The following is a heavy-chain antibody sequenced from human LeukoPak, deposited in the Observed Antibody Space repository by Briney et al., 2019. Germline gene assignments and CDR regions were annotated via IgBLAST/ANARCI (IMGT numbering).Heavy chain of an antibody. V-gene: IGHV3-13*01. D-gene: IGHD2-21*01. CDR3: VRGGVIGLDY. CDR2: IASTGET. Sequence: GGSLRLSCAASGYRFSTSDMHWVRQASGRGLEWVSSIASTGETYYAPSVKGRFTISRENAKNSLYLQMNSLRGGDTAIYHCVRGGVIGLDYWGQGALITVSS. CDR1: GYRFSTSD. J-gene: IGHJ4*02.